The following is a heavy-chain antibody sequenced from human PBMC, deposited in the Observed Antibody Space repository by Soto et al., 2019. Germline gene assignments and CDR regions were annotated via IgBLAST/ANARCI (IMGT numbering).Heavy chain of an antibody. V-gene: IGHV3-30*03. CDR2: SSYDGRET. J-gene: IGHJ4*02. D-gene: IGHD3-10*01. Sequence: GGSLRLSCAASDFDFSSYGIHWVRQAPGKGLEWVAASSYDGRETFYADSAKGRFTASKEMSKNTAFLQMNALRHEDTAVYFCARDSGWPILNFDNWGQGTPVTVSS. CDR3: ARDSGWPILNFDN. CDR1: DFDFSSYG.